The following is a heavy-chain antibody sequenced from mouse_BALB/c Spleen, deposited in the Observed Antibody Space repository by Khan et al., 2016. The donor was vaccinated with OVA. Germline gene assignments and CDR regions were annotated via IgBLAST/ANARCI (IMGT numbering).Heavy chain of an antibody. CDR1: GFSLTNYG. Sequence: VQLQESGPGLVAPSQSLSITCTISGFSLTNYGVHWVRQPSGKGLEWLVVIWSDGSTSYNSALKSRLIISKDNSKSQVLLKMNSIQTDDTAMYYCARQPYNHYYIMDYWGQGTSVTVSS. D-gene: IGHD2-10*01. V-gene: IGHV2-6-1*01. J-gene: IGHJ4*01. CDR3: ARQPYNHYYIMDY. CDR2: IWSDGST.